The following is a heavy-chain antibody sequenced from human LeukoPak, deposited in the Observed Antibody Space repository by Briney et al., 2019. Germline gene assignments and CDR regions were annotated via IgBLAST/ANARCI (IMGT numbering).Heavy chain of an antibody. CDR2: IKQDGSEN. V-gene: IGHV3-7*05. Sequence: PGGSLRLSCEGYGFTFRNYWMYWVRQAPGKGLEWVANIKQDGSENYYVDSVKGRFSISRDNAKNSLYLQMNSLRAEDTAVYYCAREGTLSGSGSWYYDSWGQGTLVTVSS. D-gene: IGHD3-10*01. CDR3: AREGTLSGSGSWYYDS. CDR1: GFTFRNYW. J-gene: IGHJ4*02.